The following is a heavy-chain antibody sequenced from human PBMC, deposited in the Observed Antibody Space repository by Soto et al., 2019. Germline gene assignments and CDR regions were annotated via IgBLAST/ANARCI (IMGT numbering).Heavy chain of an antibody. V-gene: IGHV4-59*12. Sequence: PSETLSLTCTVSGGSISSYYWSWIRQPPGKGLEWIGYISHNGNTYYNPSLTSRLTLFVDRSINQFSLRLTSVTAADTAVYYCARAHFETSGPWEYYFDYWGKG. D-gene: IGHD3-22*01. CDR2: ISHNGNT. CDR3: ARAHFETSGPWEYYFDY. CDR1: GGSISSYY. J-gene: IGHJ4*02.